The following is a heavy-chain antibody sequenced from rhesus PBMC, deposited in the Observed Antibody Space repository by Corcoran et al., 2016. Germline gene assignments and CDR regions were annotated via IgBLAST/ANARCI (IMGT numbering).Heavy chain of an antibody. D-gene: IGHD3-3*01. CDR3: ARDFGQDY. CDR2: IRKKANGGTK. CDR1: GFTFSDSY. J-gene: IGHJ4*01. V-gene: IGHV3S22*01. Sequence: EVQLVESGGGLVQPGGSLRLSCAASGFTFSDSYMSWVRQAQGKGPEWVGFIRKKANGGTKEYAASVKGRFTISRDDAKSIASLQMNSLKTEDTAVYYCARDFGQDYWGQGVLVTVSS.